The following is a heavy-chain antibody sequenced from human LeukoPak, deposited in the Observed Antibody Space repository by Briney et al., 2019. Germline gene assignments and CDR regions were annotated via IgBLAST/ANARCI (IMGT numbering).Heavy chain of an antibody. CDR3: ARAHSSSWYNWFDP. V-gene: IGHV3-53*01. Sequence: GGSLRLSCAASGFTVSSNYMSWVRQAPGKGLEWVSVIYSGGSTYYADSVKGRFTISRDNSKNTLYLQMNSLRAGDTAVYYCARAHSSSWYNWFDPWGQGTLVTVSS. D-gene: IGHD6-13*01. J-gene: IGHJ5*02. CDR1: GFTVSSNY. CDR2: IYSGGST.